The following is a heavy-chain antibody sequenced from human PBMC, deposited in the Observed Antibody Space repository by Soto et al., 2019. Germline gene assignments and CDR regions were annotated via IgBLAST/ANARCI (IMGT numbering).Heavy chain of an antibody. D-gene: IGHD5-18*01. J-gene: IGHJ3*02. CDR1: GGTFSRYA. CDR3: ARGMVTITHGAFDI. CDR2: IIPIFGTA. V-gene: IGHV1-69*13. Sequence: SVKVSCKASGGTFSRYAISWVRQAPGQGLEWMGGIIPIFGTANYAQKFQGRVTITADESTSTAYMELSSLRSEDTAVYYCARGMVTITHGAFDIWGQGTMVTVSS.